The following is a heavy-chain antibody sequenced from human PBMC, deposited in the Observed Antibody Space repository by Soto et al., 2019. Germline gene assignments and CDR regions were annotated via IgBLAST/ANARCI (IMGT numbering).Heavy chain of an antibody. CDR1: GFSFSNYA. Sequence: EVQLLVSGGGSVQPGGSLRLSCAASGFSFSNYAMSWVRQAPGTGLEWVSAIDSGGGSTYYAASVKGRFSISIDNSMNTLYLQMNSLGAEDKVIYYCTKEHSNYPDNWFDPWGQGTLVTVSS. D-gene: IGHD4-4*01. CDR2: IDSGGGST. J-gene: IGHJ5*02. V-gene: IGHV3-23*01. CDR3: TKEHSNYPDNWFDP.